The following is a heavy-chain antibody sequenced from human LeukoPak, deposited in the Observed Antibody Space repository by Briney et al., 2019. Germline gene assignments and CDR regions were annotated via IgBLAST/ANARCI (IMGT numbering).Heavy chain of an antibody. J-gene: IGHJ3*02. D-gene: IGHD5-24*01. CDR2: ISYDGSNK. CDR1: GFTLSSYA. Sequence: GRSLRLSCAASGFTLSSYAMHWVRQAPGKGLEWVAVISYDGSNKYYADSVKGRFTISRDNSKNTLYLQMNSLRAEDTAVYYCARDEGVGDGYNSAFDIWGQGTMVTVSS. V-gene: IGHV3-30-3*01. CDR3: ARDEGVGDGYNSAFDI.